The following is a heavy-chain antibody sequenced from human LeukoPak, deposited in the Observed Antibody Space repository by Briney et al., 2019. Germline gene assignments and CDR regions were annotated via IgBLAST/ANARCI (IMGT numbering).Heavy chain of an antibody. J-gene: IGHJ4*02. Sequence: PGGSLRLSCAASGFTFSSYGMHWVRQAPGKGLEWVAVIWYDGSNKYYADSVKGRFTISRDNSKNTLYLQMNSLRAEDTAVYYCAKDMVVTAIPMGYFDYWGQGTLVTVSS. CDR2: IWYDGSNK. CDR1: GFTFSSYG. V-gene: IGHV3-30*02. D-gene: IGHD2-21*02. CDR3: AKDMVVTAIPMGYFDY.